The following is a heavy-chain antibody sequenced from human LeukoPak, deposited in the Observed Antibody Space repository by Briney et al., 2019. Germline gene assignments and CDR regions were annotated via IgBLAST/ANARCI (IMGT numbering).Heavy chain of an antibody. CDR1: GGSFSGYY. CDR3: ARDRPQGIYYYGMDV. V-gene: IGHV4-31*11. J-gene: IGHJ6*02. D-gene: IGHD1-14*01. CDR2: IYYSGST. Sequence: PSETLSLTCAVYGGSFSGYYWSWIRQHPGKGLEWIGYIYYSGSTYYNPSLKSRVTISVDTSKNQFSLKLSSVTAADTAVYYCARDRPQGIYYYGMDVWGQGTTVTVSS.